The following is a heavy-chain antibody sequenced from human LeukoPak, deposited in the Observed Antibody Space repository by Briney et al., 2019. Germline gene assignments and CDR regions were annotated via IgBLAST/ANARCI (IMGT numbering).Heavy chain of an antibody. CDR1: GGSISSYY. D-gene: IGHD3-22*01. Sequence: SETLSLTCTVSGGSISSYYWSWIRQPPGKGLEWIGYIYYTGSTNYNPSLKSRVTISVDTSKNQFSLKLSSVTAADTAVYYCARGTGYSSSWYKYYYDSSGLTPFDYWGQRTLVTVSS. CDR3: ARGTGYSSSWYKYYYDSSGLTPFDY. V-gene: IGHV4-59*01. CDR2: IYYTGST. J-gene: IGHJ4*02.